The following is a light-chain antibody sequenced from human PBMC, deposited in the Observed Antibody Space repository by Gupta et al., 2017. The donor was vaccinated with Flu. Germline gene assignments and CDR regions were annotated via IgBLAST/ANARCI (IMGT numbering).Light chain of an antibody. J-gene: IGKJ1*01. CDR1: QSVSSN. CDR3: KQYIQCTGT. V-gene: IGKV3-15*01. Sequence: EIVLTQSPATLSVSPGERATLSCRASQSVSSNLAWYQQKPGQAPRLLIYGASTRATGIPARFSGSGSGTEFTLTISRLQSEDVGVYYCKQYIQCTGTFGQGTXVEIK. CDR2: GAS.